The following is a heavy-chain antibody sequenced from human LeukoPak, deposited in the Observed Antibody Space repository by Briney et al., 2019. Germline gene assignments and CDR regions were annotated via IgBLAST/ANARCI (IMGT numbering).Heavy chain of an antibody. CDR1: GFTVSSNY. CDR2: IYSGGST. J-gene: IGHJ6*03. Sequence: GGSLRLSCAASGFTVSSNYMSWVRQAPGKGLEWVSVIYSGGSTYYADSVKGRFTISRDNSKNTLYLQMNSLRAEDTAVYYCAKAPLEDYYYMDVWGKGTTVTVSS. CDR3: AKAPLEDYYYMDV. V-gene: IGHV3-66*01.